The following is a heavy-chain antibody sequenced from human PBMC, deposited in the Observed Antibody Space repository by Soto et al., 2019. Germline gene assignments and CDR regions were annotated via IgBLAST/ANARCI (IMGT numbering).Heavy chain of an antibody. D-gene: IGHD1-1*01. CDR1: GGSISSYY. CDR3: ARTGSQKSTGFDY. Sequence: SETLSLTCTVSGGSISSYYWNWIRQPPGKGLEWIGYISYSGSTNYNPSLRSRVTTSLDTSKKQFSLKLSSVTAADTAVYYCARTGSQKSTGFDYWGQGTLVTVSS. V-gene: IGHV4-59*01. CDR2: ISYSGST. J-gene: IGHJ4*02.